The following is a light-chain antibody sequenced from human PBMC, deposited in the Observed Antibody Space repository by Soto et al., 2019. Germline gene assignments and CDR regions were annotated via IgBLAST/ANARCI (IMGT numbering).Light chain of an antibody. V-gene: IGKV3-20*01. CDR1: QSISDT. CDR2: GAS. J-gene: IGKJ4*01. CDR3: QHYDSSPSLT. Sequence: EIVLTQSPATLSVSPGGRATLSCRASQSISDTLAWYQHKPGQAPRLLIYGASARATGFPARFSGSGSGTDFTLTISRLEPEDFAVYYCQHYDSSPSLTFGGGTKVDIK.